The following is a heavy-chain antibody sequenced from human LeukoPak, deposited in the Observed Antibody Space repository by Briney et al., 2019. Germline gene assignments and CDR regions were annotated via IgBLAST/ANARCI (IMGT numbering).Heavy chain of an antibody. V-gene: IGHV3-13*04. J-gene: IGHJ4*02. CDR3: ARVAAAGNGFDH. Sequence: GGSLRLSCTASGFTFSSYDMHWVRQGTGKGLEWVSAIGTAGDTYYEGSVKDRFTISRENANNTLHLQKNSLRAGDTAVYYCARVAAAGNGFDHWGQGTLVTVSS. CDR1: GFTFSSYD. CDR2: IGTAGDT. D-gene: IGHD6-13*01.